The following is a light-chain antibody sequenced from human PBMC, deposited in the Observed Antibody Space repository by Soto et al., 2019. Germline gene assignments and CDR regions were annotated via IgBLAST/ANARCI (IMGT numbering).Light chain of an antibody. CDR2: AAS. Sequence: DIQMSQSPSSLSASVRDRVIITCRASQTISRYLNWYQQKPGKAPKLLIFAASSLQSGVPSRFSGSGSGTDFTLTISGLQVEDFATYYCQQSYSTPYTFGQGTKVDIK. CDR3: QQSYSTPYT. CDR1: QTISRY. J-gene: IGKJ2*01. V-gene: IGKV1-39*01.